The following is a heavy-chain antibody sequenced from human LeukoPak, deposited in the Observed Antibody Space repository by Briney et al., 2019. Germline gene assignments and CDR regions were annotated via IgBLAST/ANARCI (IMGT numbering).Heavy chain of an antibody. Sequence: SETLSLTCTVSGGSISSYYWSWIRQPPGKGLEWIGYIYYSGSTNYNPSLKSRVTISVDTPKNQFSLKLSSVTAADTAVYYCARRDYYYYGMDVWGQGTTVTVSS. CDR2: IYYSGST. V-gene: IGHV4-59*08. J-gene: IGHJ6*02. CDR1: GGSISSYY. CDR3: ARRDYYYYGMDV.